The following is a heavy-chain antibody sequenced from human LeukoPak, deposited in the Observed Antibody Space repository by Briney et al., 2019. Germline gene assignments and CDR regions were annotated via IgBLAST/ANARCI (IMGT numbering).Heavy chain of an antibody. CDR2: IYTSGST. CDR1: GGSISSYD. Sequence: PSETLSLTCTVSGGSISSYDWSWIRQPAGKGLEWIGRIYTSGSTNYNPSLKSRVTMSVDTSKNQFSLKLSSVTAADTAVYYCAREAYYYDSSGQNTLGYWGQGTLVTVSS. CDR3: AREAYYYDSSGQNTLGY. J-gene: IGHJ4*02. V-gene: IGHV4-4*07. D-gene: IGHD3-22*01.